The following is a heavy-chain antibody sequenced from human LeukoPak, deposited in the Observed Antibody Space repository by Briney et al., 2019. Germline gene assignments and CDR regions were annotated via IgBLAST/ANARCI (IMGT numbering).Heavy chain of an antibody. J-gene: IGHJ4*02. V-gene: IGHV1-18*01. CDR2: ISLATGAP. Sequence: ASVKVSCKASGYTFTSYGISWVRQAPGQGLEWVAWISLATGAPSYAQKFQGRVTLTTDTSTSTAYMELRSLKSDDTAVYYCARDIGLVRGIIMAHWGQGTLVTVSS. D-gene: IGHD3-10*01. CDR3: ARDIGLVRGIIMAH. CDR1: GYTFTSYG.